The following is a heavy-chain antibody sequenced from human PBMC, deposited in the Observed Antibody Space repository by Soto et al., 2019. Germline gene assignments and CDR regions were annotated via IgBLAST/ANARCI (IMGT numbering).Heavy chain of an antibody. V-gene: IGHV1-69*02. D-gene: IGHD1-26*01. CDR3: ARSGYSVFYMDV. CDR2: IIPILGIA. CDR1: GGTFSSYT. Sequence: SVKVSCKASGGTFSSYTISWVRQAPGQGLEWMGRIIPILGIANYAQKFQGRVTTTADKSTSTAYMELSSLRSENTAVYYCARSGYSVFYMDVWGKGTTVTVSS. J-gene: IGHJ6*03.